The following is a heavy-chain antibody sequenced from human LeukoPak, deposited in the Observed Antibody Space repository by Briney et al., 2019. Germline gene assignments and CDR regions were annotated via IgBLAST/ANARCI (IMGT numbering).Heavy chain of an antibody. V-gene: IGHV4-59*08. J-gene: IGHJ3*02. CDR2: IYYSGST. CDR3: ARHYGDYVNAKDAFDI. Sequence: SETLSLTCTVSGVSISSYYWSWIRQPPGKRLEWIGYIYYSGSTNYNPSLKSRVTISVDTSKNQFSLKLSSVTAADTAVYYCARHYGDYVNAKDAFDIWGQGTMVTVSS. D-gene: IGHD4-17*01. CDR1: GVSISSYY.